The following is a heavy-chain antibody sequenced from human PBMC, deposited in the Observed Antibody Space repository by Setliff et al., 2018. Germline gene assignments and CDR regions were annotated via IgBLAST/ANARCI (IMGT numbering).Heavy chain of an antibody. Sequence: SETLSLTCSVSGASISSGSNYWSWIRQPAGKGVEWIGHILSSGGTNYNPSLKNRVSISLDTSKNQFSLNLNSVTAADTAVYFCARDTPHDPVSSNWYRNWFDPWGQGVLVTVSS. CDR2: ILSSGGT. D-gene: IGHD6-13*01. J-gene: IGHJ5*02. CDR1: GASISSGSNY. V-gene: IGHV4-61*09. CDR3: ARDTPHDPVSSNWYRNWFDP.